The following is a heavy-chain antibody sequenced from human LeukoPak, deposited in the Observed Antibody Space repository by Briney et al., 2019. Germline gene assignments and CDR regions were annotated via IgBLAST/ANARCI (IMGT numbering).Heavy chain of an antibody. V-gene: IGHV3-23*01. Sequence: PGGSLRLSCAASGFTFSNYAMRWVRQAPGKGLEWVSAISNGGGSTYYADSVKGRFTISRDNSKNTLYLQMNSLRAEDTAVYYCAKADSSGYYGPLDYWGQGTLVTVSS. CDR2: ISNGGGST. CDR1: GFTFSNYA. J-gene: IGHJ4*02. D-gene: IGHD3-22*01. CDR3: AKADSSGYYGPLDY.